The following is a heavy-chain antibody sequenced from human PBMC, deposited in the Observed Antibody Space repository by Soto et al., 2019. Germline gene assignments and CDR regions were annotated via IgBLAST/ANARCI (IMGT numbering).Heavy chain of an antibody. CDR3: ARHPRDDYNYGGSGIFGY. Sequence: PSETLSLTCTVSGGSISSRSYWWAWIRQPPGKGLEWIGDLYYSGSSYYNPFLKSRVAVSVDTSRNQFSLKLSSVTAADTAIYYCARHPRDDYNYGGSGIFGYWGQGTLVTVSS. V-gene: IGHV4-39*01. CDR2: LYYSGSS. J-gene: IGHJ4*02. CDR1: GGSISSRSYW. D-gene: IGHD4-4*01.